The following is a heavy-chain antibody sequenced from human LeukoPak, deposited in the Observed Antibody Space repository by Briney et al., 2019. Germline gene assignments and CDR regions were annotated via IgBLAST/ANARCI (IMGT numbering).Heavy chain of an antibody. J-gene: IGHJ4*02. CDR2: INPNSGGT. V-gene: IGHV1-2*02. CDR1: GYTFTGYY. Sequence: ASVKVSCKASGYTFTGYYMHWVRQAPGQGLEWMGWINPNSGGTNYAQKFQGRVTMTRDTSISTAYMELSSLRSEDTAVYYCARGLTTVLTPPVYWGQGTLVTVSS. D-gene: IGHD4-23*01. CDR3: ARGLTTVLTPPVY.